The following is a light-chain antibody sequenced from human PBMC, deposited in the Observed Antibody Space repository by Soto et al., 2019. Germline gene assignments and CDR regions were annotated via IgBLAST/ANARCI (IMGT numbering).Light chain of an antibody. CDR2: AAS. CDR3: QQLYSNPLT. Sequence: DIQLTQSPSSLSASVGDRVTITCRASQGISSYLNWYQQKPGKAPKLLIYAASSLQSGVPSRFSGSGSGTDFTLTISSLQPEDFATYYCQQLYSNPLTFGGGTKVDIK. J-gene: IGKJ4*01. V-gene: IGKV1-39*01. CDR1: QGISSY.